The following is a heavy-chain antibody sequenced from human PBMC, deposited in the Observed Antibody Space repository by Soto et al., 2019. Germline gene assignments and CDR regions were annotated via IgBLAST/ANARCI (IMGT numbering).Heavy chain of an antibody. D-gene: IGHD3-9*01. Sequence: GASVKVSCKASGYTFTGYYMHWVRQAPGQGLEWMGWINPNSGGTNYAHKFQGWVTMTRDTSISTVYMELSRLRSDDTAVYYCARSLRYFDWLLYGEYYFDYWGQGTLVTVSS. CDR1: GYTFTGYY. V-gene: IGHV1-2*04. CDR3: ARSLRYFDWLLYGEYYFDY. J-gene: IGHJ4*02. CDR2: INPNSGGT.